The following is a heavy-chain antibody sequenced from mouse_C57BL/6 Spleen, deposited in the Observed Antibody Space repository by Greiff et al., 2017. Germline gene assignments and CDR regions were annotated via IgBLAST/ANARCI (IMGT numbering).Heavy chain of an antibody. CDR2: IDPEDGDT. CDR1: GFNIKDYY. V-gene: IGHV14-1*01. J-gene: IGHJ3*01. CDR3: TTTLGYGSPFAY. D-gene: IGHD1-1*01. Sequence: DVKLQESGAELVRPGASVKLSCTASGFNIKDYYMHWVKQRPEQGLEWIGRIDPEDGDTEYAPKFQGKATMTADTSSNTAYLQLSSLTSEDTAVYYCTTTLGYGSPFAYWGQGTLVTVSA.